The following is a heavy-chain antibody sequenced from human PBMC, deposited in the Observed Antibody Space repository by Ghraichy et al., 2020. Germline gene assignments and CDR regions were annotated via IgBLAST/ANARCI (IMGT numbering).Heavy chain of an antibody. CDR1: GYTFTSYG. CDR3: ASDNCSGGSCYRGEAFDI. D-gene: IGHD2-15*01. V-gene: IGHV1-18*04. CDR2: ISAYNGNT. J-gene: IGHJ3*02. Sequence: ASVKVSCKASGYTFTSYGISWVRQAPGQGLEWMGWISAYNGNTNYAQKLQGRVTMTTDTSTSTAYMELRSLRSDDTAVYYCASDNCSGGSCYRGEAFDIWGQGTMVTVSS.